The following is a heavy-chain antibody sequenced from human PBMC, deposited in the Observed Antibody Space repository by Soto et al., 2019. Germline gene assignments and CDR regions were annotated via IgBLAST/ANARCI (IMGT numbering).Heavy chain of an antibody. CDR2: IIPIFGTA. D-gene: IGHD3-22*01. CDR1: GGTFSSYA. J-gene: IGHJ4*02. V-gene: IGHV1-69*06. Sequence: SVKVSCKASGGTFSSYAISWVRQAPGQGLEWMGGIIPIFGTANYAQKFQGRVTITADKSTSTAYMELSSLRSEDTAVYYCARDQPSDSSGYYYFDYWGQGTLVTVSS. CDR3: ARDQPSDSSGYYYFDY.